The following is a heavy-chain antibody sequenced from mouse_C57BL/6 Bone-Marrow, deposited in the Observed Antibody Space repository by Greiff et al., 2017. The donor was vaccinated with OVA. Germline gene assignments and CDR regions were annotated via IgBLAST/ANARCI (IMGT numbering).Heavy chain of an antibody. J-gene: IGHJ1*03. CDR2: IYPRSGNT. D-gene: IGHD1-1*01. CDR3: ARSLITHFDV. V-gene: IGHV1-81*01. CDR1: GYTFTSYG. Sequence: VQLQQSGAELARPGASVKLSCKASGYTFTSYGISWVKQRPGQGLEWIGEIYPRSGNTYYNEKFKGKATLTADKSSSPAYMELRSLTSEDSAVYFCARSLITHFDVWGTGTTVTVSS.